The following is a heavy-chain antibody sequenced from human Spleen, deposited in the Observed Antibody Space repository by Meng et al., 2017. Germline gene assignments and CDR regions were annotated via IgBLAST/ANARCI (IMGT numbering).Heavy chain of an antibody. CDR3: ARTAVAAAFDY. V-gene: IGHV1-3*01. J-gene: IGHJ4*02. D-gene: IGHD6-19*01. CDR2: VNAGNGNT. CDR1: GYTFTNYD. Sequence: QVQLGQSGTEVKNPGALVNVSCKASGYTFTNYDMHWVRQAPGQRLEWMGWVNAGNGNTKYSQKFQDRVNITRDTTANTVYMELSSLRSEDTAVYYCARTAVAAAFDYWGQGTLVTVSS.